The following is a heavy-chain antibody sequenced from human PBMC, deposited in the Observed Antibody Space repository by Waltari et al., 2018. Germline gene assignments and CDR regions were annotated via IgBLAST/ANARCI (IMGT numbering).Heavy chain of an antibody. J-gene: IGHJ3*02. V-gene: IGHV4-38-2*01. CDR3: ARQGGTAAGILHAFDI. Sequence: QVQLQESGPGLVKPSETLSLTCAVSGYSISSGYYWGWIRQPPGKGLEWIGSIYHSGSTYYNPSLKSRVTISVDTSKNQFSLKLSSVTAADTAVYYCARQGGTAAGILHAFDIWGQGTMVTVSS. CDR1: GYSISSGYY. D-gene: IGHD6-13*01. CDR2: IYHSGST.